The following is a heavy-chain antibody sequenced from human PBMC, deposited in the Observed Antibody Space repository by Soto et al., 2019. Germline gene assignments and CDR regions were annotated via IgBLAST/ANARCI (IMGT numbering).Heavy chain of an antibody. CDR3: ARFGYGDFSGFDP. CDR2: INHSGST. Sequence: SETLSLTCAVYGGSFSGYYWSWIRQPPGKGLEWIGEINHSGSTNYNPSLKSRVTISVDTSKNQFSLKLSSVTAADTAVYYCARFGYGDFSGFDPWGQGTLVTVSS. CDR1: GGSFSGYY. D-gene: IGHD4-17*01. J-gene: IGHJ5*02. V-gene: IGHV4-34*01.